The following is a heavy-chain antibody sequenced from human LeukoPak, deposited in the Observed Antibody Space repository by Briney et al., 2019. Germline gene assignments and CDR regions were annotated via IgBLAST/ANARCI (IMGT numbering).Heavy chain of an antibody. CDR2: ISSNVDSA. D-gene: IGHD5-18*01. J-gene: IGHJ4*02. Sequence: RGSLRLSCAASGFTLTSYSTHWVRHAPEEGLEYVSAISSNVDSAYYTSSGKGRLTTSTDNSKNRLYLEMGRLRAEGMAVYYCARVAARVSLDYWGQGTLVTVSS. CDR3: ARVAARVSLDY. CDR1: GFTLTSYS. V-gene: IGHV3-64*01.